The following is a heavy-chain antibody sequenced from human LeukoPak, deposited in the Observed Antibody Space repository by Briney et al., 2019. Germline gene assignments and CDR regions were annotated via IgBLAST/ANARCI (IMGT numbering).Heavy chain of an antibody. CDR1: GGTFSNYA. CDR2: IIPIFGTA. CDR3: AREEVATAYCSSTSCYIDY. V-gene: IGHV1-69*06. J-gene: IGHJ4*02. D-gene: IGHD2-2*02. Sequence: GSSVKVSRKASGGTFSNYAITWVRQAPGQGLEWMGRIIPIFGTANYAQKFQGRVTITADKSTSTAYMELSSLRSEDTAVYYCAREEVATAYCSSTSCYIDYWGQGTLVTVSS.